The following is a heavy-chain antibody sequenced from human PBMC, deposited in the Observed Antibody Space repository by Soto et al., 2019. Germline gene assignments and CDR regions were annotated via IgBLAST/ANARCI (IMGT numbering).Heavy chain of an antibody. D-gene: IGHD3-3*01. V-gene: IGHV3-30*18. CDR1: GFTFSSYG. CDR3: AKDRSWSGYLFPNYGMDV. CDR2: ISYDGSNK. Sequence: PGGSLRLSCAASGFTFSSYGMHWVRQAPGKGLEWVAVISYDGSNKYYADSVKGRFTISRDNSKNTLYLQMNSLRAEDTAVYYCAKDRSWSGYLFPNYGMDVWGQGTTVTVSS. J-gene: IGHJ6*02.